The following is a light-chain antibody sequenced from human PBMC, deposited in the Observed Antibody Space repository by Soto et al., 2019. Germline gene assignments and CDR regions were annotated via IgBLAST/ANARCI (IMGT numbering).Light chain of an antibody. CDR1: QDIRKY. Sequence: DIQMTQSPSSLSASVGDRVTITCQASQDIRKYLSWYQQKLGKAPKLLIHEASNLETGVPSRFSESGSGTDFTFTISSLQTEDIATYYCQQYDNLPLTFGGGTKVEIK. J-gene: IGKJ4*01. CDR2: EAS. CDR3: QQYDNLPLT. V-gene: IGKV1-33*01.